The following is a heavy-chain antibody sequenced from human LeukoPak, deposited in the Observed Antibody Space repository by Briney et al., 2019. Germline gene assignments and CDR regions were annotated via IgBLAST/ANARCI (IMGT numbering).Heavy chain of an antibody. J-gene: IGHJ5*02. Sequence: TSETLSLTCSVSGDSMSGYYWSWIRQPPGKGLEWIGYMYYSGTTSYNPSLKSRVTLSTDTSKNHFSLKLYSVTAADTAAYYCARHDNYPGFGRGFDPWGQGFLVTVTS. CDR3: ARHDNYPGFGRGFDP. CDR1: GDSMSGYY. D-gene: IGHD3-10*01. CDR2: MYYSGTT. V-gene: IGHV4-59*08.